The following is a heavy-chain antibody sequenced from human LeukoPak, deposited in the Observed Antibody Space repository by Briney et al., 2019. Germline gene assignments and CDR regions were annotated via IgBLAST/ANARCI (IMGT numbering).Heavy chain of an antibody. Sequence: GGSLRLSCAASGFTFSTYWMHWVRQAPGKGLVWVSRINTDGISTNYADSVKGRFTMSRDNAKNTLYLQMNNLTTEDTAVYYCARGSSTSSQDWGQGTLVTVSS. D-gene: IGHD2-2*01. V-gene: IGHV3-74*01. CDR1: GFTFSTYW. CDR3: ARGSSTSSQD. CDR2: INTDGIST. J-gene: IGHJ4*02.